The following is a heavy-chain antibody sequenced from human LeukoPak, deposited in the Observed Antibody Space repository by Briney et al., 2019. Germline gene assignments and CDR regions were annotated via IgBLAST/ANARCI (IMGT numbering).Heavy chain of an antibody. D-gene: IGHD4-17*01. Sequence: SETLSLTCTVSGGSISSYYWSWIRQPPGKGLEWIGYIYYSGSTNYNPSLKSRVTISVDTSKNQFSLKLSSVTAADTAVYYCARDGGSYGAVDYWGQGNPGHRLL. J-gene: IGHJ4*02. CDR3: ARDGGSYGAVDY. CDR1: GGSISSYY. V-gene: IGHV4-59*01. CDR2: IYYSGST.